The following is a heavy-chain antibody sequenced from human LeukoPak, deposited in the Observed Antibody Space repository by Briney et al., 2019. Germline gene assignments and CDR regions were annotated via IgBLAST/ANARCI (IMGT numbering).Heavy chain of an antibody. D-gene: IGHD1-7*01. CDR3: ARRWNYGINYYIDV. V-gene: IGHV4-34*01. CDR1: GGSFNTFY. Sequence: SETLSLTCAVYGGSFNTFYWSLIRQPPGRGLEWIGEINPSGRINYNPSLKGRVTIPIDTSKNQFSLNLSSVTAADTAVYYCARRWNYGINYYIDVWGKGTTVTVSS. CDR2: INPSGRI. J-gene: IGHJ6*03.